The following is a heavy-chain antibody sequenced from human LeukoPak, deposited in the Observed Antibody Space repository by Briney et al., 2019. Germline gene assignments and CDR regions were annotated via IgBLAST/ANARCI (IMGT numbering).Heavy chain of an antibody. CDR1: GYTFTGYY. Sequence: ASVKVSCKASGYTFTGYYMHWVRQAPGQGLEWMGRINPNSGGTNYAQKFQGRVTMTRDTSISTAYMELRSLRSDDTAVYYCARAADSSSWYSTYYYYMDVWGKGTTVTVSS. V-gene: IGHV1-2*02. CDR3: ARAADSSSWYSTYYYYMDV. D-gene: IGHD6-13*01. CDR2: INPNSGGT. J-gene: IGHJ6*03.